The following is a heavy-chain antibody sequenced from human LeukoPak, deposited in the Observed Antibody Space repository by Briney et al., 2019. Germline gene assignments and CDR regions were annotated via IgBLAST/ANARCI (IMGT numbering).Heavy chain of an antibody. V-gene: IGHV3-23*01. CDR3: GQDPNGNYIGAFDF. CDR2: ILGGGT. Sequence: GGSLRLSCAASGLIFHNYALVWIRRAPGKGPEWVSAILGGGTFYADAVKGRFTISRDNSKNTLYLQMNSLRAEDTATYYCGQDPNGNYIGAFDFWGRGTMVTVSS. CDR1: GLIFHNYA. J-gene: IGHJ3*01. D-gene: IGHD4-17*01.